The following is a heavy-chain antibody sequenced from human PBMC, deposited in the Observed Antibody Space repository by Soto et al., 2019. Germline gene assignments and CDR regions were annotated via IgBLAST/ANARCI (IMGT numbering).Heavy chain of an antibody. J-gene: IGHJ4*02. CDR1: GFTFSSYG. V-gene: IGHV3-30*18. D-gene: IGHD2-2*01. Sequence: GGSLRLSCAASGFTFSSYGMHWVRQAPGKGLEWVAVISYDGSNKYYADSVKGRFTISRDNSKNTLYLQMNSLRAEDTAVYYCAKGEGYCSSTSCYPYYFDYWGQGTLVTVSS. CDR2: ISYDGSNK. CDR3: AKGEGYCSSTSCYPYYFDY.